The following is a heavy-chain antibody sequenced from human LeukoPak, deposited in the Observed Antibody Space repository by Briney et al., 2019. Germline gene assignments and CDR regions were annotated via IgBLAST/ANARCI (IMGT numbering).Heavy chain of an antibody. J-gene: IGHJ4*02. CDR3: ARREYGSGID. CDR1: GGSISSSNCY. V-gene: IGHV4-39*01. D-gene: IGHD3-10*01. CDR2: IYYSGST. Sequence: SETLSLTCTVSGGSISSSNCYWGWIRQPPGKGLVWIGNIYYSGSTHYNPSLKSRVTISVDTSKNQFSLRLSSVTAADTAVYYCARREYGSGIDWGQGTLVIVSS.